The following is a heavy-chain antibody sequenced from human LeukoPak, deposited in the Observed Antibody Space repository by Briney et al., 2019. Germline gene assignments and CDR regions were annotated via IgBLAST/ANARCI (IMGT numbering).Heavy chain of an antibody. Sequence: GGSLRLSCAASGFTFSSYSMTWVRQAPGKGLEWVSYITFTSSTIHYADSVKGRFTISRDNAKSSLYLQMNSLRADDTAVYYCARGGQAGTGDYWGQGTLVTVSS. CDR2: ITFTSSTI. CDR1: GFTFSSYS. D-gene: IGHD1/OR15-1a*01. J-gene: IGHJ4*02. CDR3: ARGGQAGTGDY. V-gene: IGHV3-48*01.